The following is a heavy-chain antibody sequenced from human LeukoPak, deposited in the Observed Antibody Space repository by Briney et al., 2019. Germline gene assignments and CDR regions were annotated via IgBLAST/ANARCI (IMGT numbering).Heavy chain of an antibody. V-gene: IGHV3-11*01. J-gene: IGHJ4*02. D-gene: IGHD6-13*01. CDR1: GFIFSDYY. Sequence: GGSLRLSCAASGFIFSDYYMSWIRQAPGKGLEWVSYISSSGSIMYADSVKGRFTISRDNAGDSLFLQMNSLRAEDTAVYYCAREWVSSFGHWGQGALVTVSS. CDR3: AREWVSSFGH. CDR2: ISSSGSIM.